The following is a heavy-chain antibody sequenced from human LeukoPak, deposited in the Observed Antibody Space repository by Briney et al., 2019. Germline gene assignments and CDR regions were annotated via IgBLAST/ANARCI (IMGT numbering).Heavy chain of an antibody. CDR1: GFTFSSYA. Sequence: GGSLRLSCAASGFTFSSYAMSWVRQAPGQGLEWVSGISASGGSTYYAHSVKGRFTISRDNSTTTLYLQLNSLRAEDTAVYYCAKFTAAAPWGWFDPWGQGTLVTGSS. D-gene: IGHD6-13*01. CDR3: AKFTAAAPWGWFDP. CDR2: ISASGGST. V-gene: IGHV3-23*01. J-gene: IGHJ5*02.